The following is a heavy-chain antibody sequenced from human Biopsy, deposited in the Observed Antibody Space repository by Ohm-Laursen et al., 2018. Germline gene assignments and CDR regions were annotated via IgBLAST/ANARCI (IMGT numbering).Heavy chain of an antibody. D-gene: IGHD4-17*01. Sequence: TQTLTLTCTFSGFSLNGSPMCVSWIRQPPGKGLEWLARIDWDDDKWYSTSLMTRLTISKDTSKNQVVLTMTKMEPVDTATYYCARTKHGDYLDSWGQGSLVTVSS. CDR2: IDWDDDK. J-gene: IGHJ4*02. CDR1: GFSLNGSPMC. CDR3: ARTKHGDYLDS. V-gene: IGHV2-70*11.